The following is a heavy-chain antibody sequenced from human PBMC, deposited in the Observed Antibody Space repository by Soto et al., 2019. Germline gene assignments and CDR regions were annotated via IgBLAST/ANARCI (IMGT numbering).Heavy chain of an antibody. CDR3: AKDHSSGWHCFDY. Sequence: GGSLRLSCAASGVTFGSYGMHWVRQAPGKGLEWVTFISHDSSNIYYADSVKGRFSFSRDNSKNTLYLQMNSLRAEDTAVYYCAKDHSSGWHCFDYWGQGTLVTVSS. J-gene: IGHJ4*02. V-gene: IGHV3-30*18. CDR1: GVTFGSYG. CDR2: ISHDSSNI. D-gene: IGHD6-19*01.